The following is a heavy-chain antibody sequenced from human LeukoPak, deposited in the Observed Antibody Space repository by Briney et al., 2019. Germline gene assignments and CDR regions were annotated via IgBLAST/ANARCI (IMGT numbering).Heavy chain of an antibody. J-gene: IGHJ4*02. D-gene: IGHD2-2*01. V-gene: IGHV3-30-3*01. Sequence: PGGSLTLSCAASGFTFSFSNYAMHWVRQAPGKGLEGVAVISYDGSDKKYADSVTGRFTISRDNSKNTLFLQMNSLRAEDTAVYYCARIEGRIVVVPAAPDYWGQGTLVTVSS. CDR3: ARIEGRIVVVPAAPDY. CDR1: GFTFSFSNYA. CDR2: ISYDGSDK.